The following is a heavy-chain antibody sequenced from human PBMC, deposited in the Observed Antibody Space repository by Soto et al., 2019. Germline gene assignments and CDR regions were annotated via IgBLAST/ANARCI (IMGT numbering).Heavy chain of an antibody. CDR1: GFTFSSYW. CDR2: IKQDGSEE. CDR3: AREIAARL. J-gene: IGHJ6*02. Sequence: EVQLVESGGGLVQPGGSLRLSCAASGFTFSSYWMSWFRQAPGKGLEWVANIKQDGSEENYVDSVKGRFTISRDNAKNALYLQMSSLRVEDTAVYYCAREIAARLWGQGTTVTVSS. V-gene: IGHV3-7*01. D-gene: IGHD6-6*01.